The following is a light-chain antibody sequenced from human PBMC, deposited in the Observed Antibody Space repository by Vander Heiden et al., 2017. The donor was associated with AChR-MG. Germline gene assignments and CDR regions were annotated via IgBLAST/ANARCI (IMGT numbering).Light chain of an antibody. Sequence: SYEVPQPPSVSVSPGQTASIPCPGAHLGNKNVCWYQQKPGQSPVLVIYQDIKRPSGIPERFSGSNSGNTATLTISGTQAMDEADYYCQAWDTSTRVFGGGTKLT. J-gene: IGLJ2*01. CDR3: QAWDTSTRV. CDR1: HLGNKN. CDR2: QDI. V-gene: IGLV3-1*01.